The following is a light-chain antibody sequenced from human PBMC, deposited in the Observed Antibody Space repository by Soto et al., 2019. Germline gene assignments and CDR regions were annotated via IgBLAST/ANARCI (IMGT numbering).Light chain of an antibody. CDR3: QQYGSSPWT. Sequence: ESVLAQSPATLSLSPGERATLSCRASQSVSTYLAWYQQKPGQAPRLLIYGASSRATGIPDRFSGSGSGTDFTLTISRLEPEDFAVYYCQQYGSSPWTFGQGTKVDI. CDR1: QSVSTY. CDR2: GAS. J-gene: IGKJ1*01. V-gene: IGKV3-20*01.